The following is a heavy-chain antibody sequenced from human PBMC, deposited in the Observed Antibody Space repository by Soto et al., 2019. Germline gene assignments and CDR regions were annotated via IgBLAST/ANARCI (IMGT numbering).Heavy chain of an antibody. Sequence: QVQLQESGPGLVKPSETLSLTCTVSGGSISSYYWSWIRQPPGKGLEWIGYIYYSGSTNYNPSLKSRVTISVDTSKNQFSLKLSSATAADTAVYYCARGPYGGYTYWGQGTLVTVSS. CDR3: ARGPYGGYTY. CDR1: GGSISSYY. V-gene: IGHV4-59*01. J-gene: IGHJ4*02. CDR2: IYYSGST. D-gene: IGHD5-12*01.